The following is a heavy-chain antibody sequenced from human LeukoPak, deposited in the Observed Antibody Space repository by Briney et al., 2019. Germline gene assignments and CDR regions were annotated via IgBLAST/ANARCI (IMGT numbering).Heavy chain of an antibody. CDR3: ARGGRSNWFDP. CDR2: IKQDGSEK. D-gene: IGHD2-15*01. Sequence: GGSLRLSCAASGFTFSSYWMSWVRQAPGKGLEWVANIKQDGSEKYYVDSVKGRFTISRDNAKNSLYLQINSLRAEDTAVYYCARGGRSNWFDPWGQGTLVTVSS. CDR1: GFTFSSYW. J-gene: IGHJ5*02. V-gene: IGHV3-7*01.